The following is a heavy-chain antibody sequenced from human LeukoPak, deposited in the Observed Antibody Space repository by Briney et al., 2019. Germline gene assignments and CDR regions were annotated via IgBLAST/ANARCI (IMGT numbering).Heavy chain of an antibody. V-gene: IGHV1-2*02. CDR3: AGAFEGDYYDSSGYYYYMDV. Sequence: GASVKVSCKASGYTFTGYYMHWVRQAPGQGLEWMGWINPNSGGTNYAQKFQGRVTMTRDTSISTAYMELSRLRSDDTAVYYCAGAFEGDYYDSSGYYYYMDVWGKGTTVTISS. CDR1: GYTFTGYY. J-gene: IGHJ6*03. D-gene: IGHD3-22*01. CDR2: INPNSGGT.